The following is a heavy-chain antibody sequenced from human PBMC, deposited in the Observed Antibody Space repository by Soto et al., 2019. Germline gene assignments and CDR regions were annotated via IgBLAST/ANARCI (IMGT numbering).Heavy chain of an antibody. CDR3: AAASITSGGYYGMDV. V-gene: IGHV1-58*02. CDR2: IVVGSGHT. CDR1: GFTFTSSA. D-gene: IGHD3-10*01. J-gene: IGHJ6*02. Sequence: QMQLVQSGPEVKKPGTSVKVSCKTSGFTFTSSAMQWVRQARGQRLEWIGWIVVGSGHTNYAQKFQERVTITRDMSTNTAYMELSSLRSEETAMYYCAAASITSGGYYGMDVWGQGTTVTVSS.